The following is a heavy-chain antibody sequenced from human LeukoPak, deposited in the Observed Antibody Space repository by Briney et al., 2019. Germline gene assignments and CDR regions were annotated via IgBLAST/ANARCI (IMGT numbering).Heavy chain of an antibody. CDR3: ARQTGSGLFILP. V-gene: IGHV4-39*01. D-gene: IGHD3/OR15-3a*01. CDR2: IYYSGNT. Sequence: SETLSLTCTVYGGSFSGYYWSWIRQPPGKGLEWIGSIYYSGNTYYNASLKSQVSISIDTSKNQFSLRLTSVTAADTAVYYCARQTGSGLFILPGGQGTLVTVSS. J-gene: IGHJ4*02. CDR1: GGSFSGYY.